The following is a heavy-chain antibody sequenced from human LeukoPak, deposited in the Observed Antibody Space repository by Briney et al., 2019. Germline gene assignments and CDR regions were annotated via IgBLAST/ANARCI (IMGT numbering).Heavy chain of an antibody. CDR3: ARDAVGATRALDY. Sequence: SVKVSCKASGYTFTGYYMHWVRQAPGQGLEWMGRIIPIFGTANYAQKFQGRVTITTDESTSTAYMELSSLRSEDTAVYYCARDAVGATRALDYWGQGTLVTVSS. CDR1: GYTFTGYY. D-gene: IGHD1-26*01. J-gene: IGHJ4*02. CDR2: IIPIFGTA. V-gene: IGHV1-69*05.